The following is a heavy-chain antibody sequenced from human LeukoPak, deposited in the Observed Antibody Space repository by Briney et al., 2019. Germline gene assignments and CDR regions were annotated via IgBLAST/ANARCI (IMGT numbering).Heavy chain of an antibody. J-gene: IGHJ6*02. CDR2: ISWNSGSI. CDR3: AKDIAAAGTLGAYGMDV. Sequence: GGSLRLSCAASGFTFDDYAMHWVRQAPGKGLEWVSGISWNSGSIGYADSVKGRFTISRDNAKNSLYLQMNSLRAEDTALYYCAKDIAAAGTLGAYGMDVWGQGTTVTVSS. D-gene: IGHD6-13*01. CDR1: GFTFDDYA. V-gene: IGHV3-9*01.